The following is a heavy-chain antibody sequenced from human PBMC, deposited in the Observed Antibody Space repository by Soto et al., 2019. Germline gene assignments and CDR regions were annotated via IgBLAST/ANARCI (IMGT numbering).Heavy chain of an antibody. CDR3: ARDIQSVGPRANDAFDV. Sequence: VQSGAELQQPGASVNISCTASGFTFSDNLINWVRQVPGQGLEWMGWLNPDTGNTRYSETFQGRVTISRHPSASIAYLELSGLENEDTALYFCARDIQSVGPRANDAFDVWCQGTMITVSS. D-gene: IGHD5-18*01. CDR1: GFTFSDNL. CDR2: LNPDTGNT. J-gene: IGHJ3*01. V-gene: IGHV1-3*01.